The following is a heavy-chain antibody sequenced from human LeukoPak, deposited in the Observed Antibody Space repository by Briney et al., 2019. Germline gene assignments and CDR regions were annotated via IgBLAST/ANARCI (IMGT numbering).Heavy chain of an antibody. J-gene: IGHJ4*02. Sequence: GGSLRLSCATSGFLLSKYRMTWVRQAPGKGLEWVASVKEDHSQIHYVDSVRGRFTISRDNAANSLYLQMSSLRVEDTGIYYCARLRSLDQWGQGALVVVSS. CDR1: GFLLSKYR. CDR2: VKEDHSQI. V-gene: IGHV3-7*01. CDR3: ARLRSLDQ. D-gene: IGHD5-24*01.